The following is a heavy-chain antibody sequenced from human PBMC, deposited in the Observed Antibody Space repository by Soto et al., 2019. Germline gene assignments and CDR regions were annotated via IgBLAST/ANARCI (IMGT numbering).Heavy chain of an antibody. CDR1: GFTFSSYA. V-gene: IGHV3-23*01. Sequence: EVQLLESGGGLVQPGGSLRLSCAASGFTFSSYAMSWVRQAPGKGLEWVSAISGSGGSTDYADSVKGRFIISRDNSKNTLYLQMNSLRAEDTALYYCAKDLVSIFGVAPDYWGQGTLVTVSS. J-gene: IGHJ4*02. CDR3: AKDLVSIFGVAPDY. D-gene: IGHD3-3*01. CDR2: ISGSGGST.